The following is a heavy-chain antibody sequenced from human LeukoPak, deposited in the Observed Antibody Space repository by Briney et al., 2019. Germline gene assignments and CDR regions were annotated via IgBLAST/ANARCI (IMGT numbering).Heavy chain of an antibody. Sequence: SETLSLTCTVSGGSISSSSYYWGWIRQPPGKGLEWIGSIYYSGSTYYNPSLKSRVTISVDTSKNQFSLKLSSVTAADTAVYYCAREGQWLALDAFDIWGQGTMVTVSS. J-gene: IGHJ3*02. D-gene: IGHD6-19*01. CDR2: IYYSGST. CDR1: GGSISSSSYY. CDR3: AREGQWLALDAFDI. V-gene: IGHV4-39*07.